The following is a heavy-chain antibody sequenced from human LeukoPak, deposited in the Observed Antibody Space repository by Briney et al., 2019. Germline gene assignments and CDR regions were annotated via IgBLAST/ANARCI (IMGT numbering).Heavy chain of an antibody. V-gene: IGHV4-61*02. CDR2: VYTTGST. CDR3: ARGVSDFWSPYYYMDV. Sequence: SQTLSLTCTVSGGSVNSGSYYWTWIRQPAGKGLEWIGRVYTTGSTNYNPSLKSRVTISSDAAENQFSLKLSSVTAADTAMYYCARGVSDFWSPYYYMDVWGKGTTVTVSS. J-gene: IGHJ6*03. CDR1: GGSVNSGSYY. D-gene: IGHD3-3*01.